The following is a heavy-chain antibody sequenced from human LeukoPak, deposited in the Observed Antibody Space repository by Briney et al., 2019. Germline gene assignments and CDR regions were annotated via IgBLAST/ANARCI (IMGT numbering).Heavy chain of an antibody. CDR3: ARAPVGIPGADCFDP. CDR2: INPSGGST. V-gene: IGHV1-46*01. CDR1: GYTFTSYY. J-gene: IGHJ5*02. Sequence: ASVKASCKASGYTFTSYYMHWVRQAPGQGLEWMGIINPSGGSTSYAQKFQGRVTMTRDTSTSTVYMELSSLRSEDTAVYYCARAPVGIPGADCFDPWGQGTLVTVSS. D-gene: IGHD4/OR15-4a*01.